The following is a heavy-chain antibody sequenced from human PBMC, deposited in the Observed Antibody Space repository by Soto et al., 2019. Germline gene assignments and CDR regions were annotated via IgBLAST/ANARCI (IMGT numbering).Heavy chain of an antibody. CDR1: GGSISNFY. J-gene: IGHJ4*02. CDR3: ARGIVGATTPFDY. D-gene: IGHD1-26*01. Sequence: SETLSLTCTVSGGSISNFYWNWVRPPPGKGLEWIGYIYYTGSSNSSPSLKSRVTMSVDLSRNQLFLRLNSVTAADTAVYYCARGIVGATTPFDYSGQGNLVTVSS. V-gene: IGHV4-59*01. CDR2: IYYTGSS.